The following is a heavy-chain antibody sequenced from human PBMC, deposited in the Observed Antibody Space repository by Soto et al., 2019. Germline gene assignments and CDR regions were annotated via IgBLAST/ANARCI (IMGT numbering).Heavy chain of an antibody. J-gene: IGHJ3*02. CDR3: ARVWGGAFDI. D-gene: IGHD3-10*01. CDR1: GGSISSYY. Sequence: PSEILSLTCTVSGGSISSYYWSWIRQPPGKGLEWIGYIYYSGSTNYNPSLKSRVTISVDTSKNQFSLKLSSVTAADTAVYYCARVWGGAFDIWGQGTMVPVS. CDR2: IYYSGST. V-gene: IGHV4-59*01.